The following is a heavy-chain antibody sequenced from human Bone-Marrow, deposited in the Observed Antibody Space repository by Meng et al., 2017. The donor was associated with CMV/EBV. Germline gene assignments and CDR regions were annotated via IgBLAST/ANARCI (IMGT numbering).Heavy chain of an antibody. V-gene: IGHV4-59*01. J-gene: IGHJ5*02. CDR1: GGSISSYF. Sequence: SATLSLTCSVSGGSISSYFWSWIRQPPGKRLEWIGHISYTGTSNYNPSLKSRVTMSVDMSKNQFSLRLSSVTAADTAFYYCARGLGFGADNWFEPWGQGTLVTVSS. CDR3: ARGLGFGADNWFEP. D-gene: IGHD3-10*01. CDR2: ISYTGTS.